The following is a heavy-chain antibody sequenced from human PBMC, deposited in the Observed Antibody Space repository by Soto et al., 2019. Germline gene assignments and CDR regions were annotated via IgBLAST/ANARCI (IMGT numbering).Heavy chain of an antibody. CDR3: ARSISAIQGEK. J-gene: IGHJ4*02. Sequence: EVQLVESGGGLVQPGGSLRLSCAASGFSFSSYWMSWVRHAPGKGLEWVANIKPDGSEIYYVDSVKGRFTISRDNAKNSVYLQMNSLGDEDTAMYHCARSISAIQGEKWGQGTLVTVS. V-gene: IGHV3-7*05. CDR1: GFSFSSYW. CDR2: IKPDGSEI. D-gene: IGHD2-2*01.